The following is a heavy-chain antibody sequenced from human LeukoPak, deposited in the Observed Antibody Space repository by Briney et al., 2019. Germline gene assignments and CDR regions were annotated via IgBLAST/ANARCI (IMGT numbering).Heavy chain of an antibody. J-gene: IGHJ4*02. CDR2: IIPIFGTA. CDR1: GGTFSSHG. Sequence: SVKVSCKASGGTFSSHGITWVRQAPGQGLEWMGGIIPIFGTANYAQKFQGRVTITADKSTSTAYMELSSLRSEDTAVYYCASRDTAMVTPPDYWGQGTLVTVSS. D-gene: IGHD5-18*01. CDR3: ASRDTAMVTPPDY. V-gene: IGHV1-69*06.